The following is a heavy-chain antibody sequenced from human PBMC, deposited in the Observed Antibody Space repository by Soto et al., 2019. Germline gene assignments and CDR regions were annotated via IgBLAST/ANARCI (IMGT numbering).Heavy chain of an antibody. J-gene: IGHJ5*02. Sequence: PSETLSLTCTVSGGSISSYYWSWIRQPPGKGLEWIGYIYYSGSTNYNPSLKSRVTISVDTSKNQFSLKLSSVTAADTAVYYCARGYDFWSGYGWFDPWGQGTLVTVSS. CDR2: IYYSGST. CDR3: ARGYDFWSGYGWFDP. V-gene: IGHV4-59*01. D-gene: IGHD3-3*01. CDR1: GGSISSYY.